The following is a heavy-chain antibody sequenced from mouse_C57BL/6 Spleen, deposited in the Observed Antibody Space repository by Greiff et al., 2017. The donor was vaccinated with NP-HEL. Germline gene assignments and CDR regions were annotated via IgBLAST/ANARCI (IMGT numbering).Heavy chain of an antibody. D-gene: IGHD2-4*01. CDR1: GFTFSSYA. Sequence: EVQRVESGGGLVKPGGSLKLSCAASGFTFSSYAMSWVRQTPEKRLEWVATISDGGSYTYYPDNVKGRFTISRDNAKNNLYLQMSHLKSEDTAMYYCARGMDYDDTVAYWGQGTLVTVSA. V-gene: IGHV5-4*01. J-gene: IGHJ3*01. CDR2: ISDGGSYT. CDR3: ARGMDYDDTVAY.